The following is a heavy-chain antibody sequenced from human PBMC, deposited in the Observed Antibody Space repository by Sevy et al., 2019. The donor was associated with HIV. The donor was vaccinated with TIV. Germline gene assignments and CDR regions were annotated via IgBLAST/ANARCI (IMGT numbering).Heavy chain of an antibody. CDR1: GGTFSRDG. J-gene: IGHJ4*02. Sequence: ASVKVSCKASGGTFSRDGISWVRQAPGQGLEWMGGIISFFDMTNYAQKFQGRVTITADESTSTVYMELSSLRFEDTAVYYCARGGGSGWYYFDSWGLGTLVTVSS. V-gene: IGHV1-69*13. CDR3: ARGGGSGWYYFDS. CDR2: IISFFDMT. D-gene: IGHD6-19*01.